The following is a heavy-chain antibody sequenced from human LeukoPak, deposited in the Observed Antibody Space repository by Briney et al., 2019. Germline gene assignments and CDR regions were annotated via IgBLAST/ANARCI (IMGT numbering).Heavy chain of an antibody. CDR2: IYYSGST. J-gene: IGHJ4*02. CDR3: ARDGVRYYDSSGPSYYFDY. D-gene: IGHD3-22*01. CDR1: GGSISSSSYY. Sequence: SETLSLTCTVSGGSISSSSYYWGWIRQPPGKGLEWIGSIYYSGSTYYNPSLKSRVTISVDTSKNQFSLKLSSVTAADTAVYYCARDGVRYYDSSGPSYYFDYWGQGTLVTVSS. V-gene: IGHV4-39*07.